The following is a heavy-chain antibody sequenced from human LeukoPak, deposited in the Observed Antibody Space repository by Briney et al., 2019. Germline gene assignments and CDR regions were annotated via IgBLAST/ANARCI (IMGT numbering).Heavy chain of an antibody. CDR2: IDPSDSCT. D-gene: IGHD2-15*01. Sequence: PGESLKISCKGSGYSFTSYWISWVRQMPGKGLEWMGRIDPSDSCTNYSPSFQGHVTISADKSISTAYLQWSSLKASDTAMYYCARQGYCSGGSCYSYYYYGMDVWGKGTTVTVSS. CDR1: GYSFTSYW. J-gene: IGHJ6*04. CDR3: ARQGYCSGGSCYSYYYYGMDV. V-gene: IGHV5-10-1*01.